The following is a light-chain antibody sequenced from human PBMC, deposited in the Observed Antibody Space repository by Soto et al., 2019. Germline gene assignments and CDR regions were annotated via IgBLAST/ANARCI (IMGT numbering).Light chain of an antibody. Sequence: EIVLTQSPGTLSFSPGERASLSCRASQSVNSNYLAWYQQKPGQAPRLLIYAASTRATGVPDRFSGSGSGTDFALTISRLEPEDLAVYHCQQYGSSPLTFGGGTKVEIK. V-gene: IGKV3-20*01. CDR1: QSVNSNY. J-gene: IGKJ4*02. CDR2: AAS. CDR3: QQYGSSPLT.